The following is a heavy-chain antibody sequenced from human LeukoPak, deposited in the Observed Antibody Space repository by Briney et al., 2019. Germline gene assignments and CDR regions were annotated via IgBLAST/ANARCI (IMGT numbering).Heavy chain of an antibody. D-gene: IGHD6-13*01. CDR2: IIPIFGTA. CDR1: GGTFSSYA. J-gene: IGHJ5*02. Sequence: SVKVSCKASGGTFSSYAISWVRQAPGQGLEWMGGIIPIFGTANYAQKFQGRVTITTDESTSTAYMEPSSLRSEDTAVYYCARDRASSRGGEFDPWGQGTLVTVSS. CDR3: ARDRASSRGGEFDP. V-gene: IGHV1-69*05.